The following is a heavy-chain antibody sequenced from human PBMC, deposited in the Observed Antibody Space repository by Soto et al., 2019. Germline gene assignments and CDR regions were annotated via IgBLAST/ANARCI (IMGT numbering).Heavy chain of an antibody. CDR3: AHSHCSSTSCYYSGISGTIDY. D-gene: IGHD2-2*01. CDR2: IYWDDDK. J-gene: IGHJ4*02. Sequence: QITMKESGPPLVKPTQTLTLTCTFSGFSLSTSGVGVGWIRQPPGKALEWLALIYWDDDKRYRPSLKSRLTITKNTSKIQVVLSITNMVPLNTATYYCAHSHCSSTSCYYSGISGTIDYRGQGPLVSVSS. V-gene: IGHV2-5*02. CDR1: GFSLSTSGVG.